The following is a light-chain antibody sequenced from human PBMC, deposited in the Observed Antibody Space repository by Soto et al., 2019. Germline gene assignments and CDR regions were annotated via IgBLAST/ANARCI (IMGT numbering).Light chain of an antibody. CDR3: QQHNQWTIT. Sequence: EIVMTQSPATLSVSPGQRSSLSCRASQSAGNFLAWYQQKTGQAPRLLIYYISTRATGIPARLSGSGSGTEFTITINSMQYEDSEVYYCQQHNQWTITFGHGTRLEIK. V-gene: IGKV3D-15*01. J-gene: IGKJ5*01. CDR1: QSAGNF. CDR2: YIS.